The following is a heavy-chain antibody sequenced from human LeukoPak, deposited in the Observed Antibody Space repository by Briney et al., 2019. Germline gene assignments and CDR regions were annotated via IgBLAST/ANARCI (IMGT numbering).Heavy chain of an antibody. J-gene: IGHJ5*02. Sequence: ASVKVSCKASGYTFTYYYMHWVLQAPGQGLEWMCWINPNSGCTNYAQKFQGRVTMTWDTSISTAYMDVIILRSDDTAVYYCTSDTYYYDRTGLGHWFDPWGQGTLVTVSS. V-gene: IGHV1-2*02. CDR2: INPNSGCT. D-gene: IGHD3-22*01. CDR3: TSDTYYYDRTGLGHWFDP. CDR1: GYTFTYYY.